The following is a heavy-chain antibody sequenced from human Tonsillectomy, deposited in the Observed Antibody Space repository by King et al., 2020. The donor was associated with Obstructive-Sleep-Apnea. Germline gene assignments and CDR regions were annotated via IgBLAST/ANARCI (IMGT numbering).Heavy chain of an antibody. CDR2: ISWNSGSI. V-gene: IGHV3-9*01. Sequence: VQLVESGGGLVQPGRSLRLSCAASGFRFDDYGMHWVRQAPGKGLEWVSGISWNSGSIGYAHSVKGRFTISRDNAENSLYLQMNSLRPEDTAFYYCAKDLSSGWYSPPDYWGQGTLVTVSS. CDR3: AKDLSSGWYSPPDY. CDR1: GFRFDDYG. J-gene: IGHJ4*02. D-gene: IGHD6-19*01.